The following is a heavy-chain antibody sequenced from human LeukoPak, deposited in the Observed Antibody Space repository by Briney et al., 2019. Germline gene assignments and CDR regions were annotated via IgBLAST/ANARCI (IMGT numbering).Heavy chain of an antibody. D-gene: IGHD6-13*01. V-gene: IGHV4-59*01. CDR2: ISYSGST. CDR1: GGSISSYY. CDR3: ARVVPKQQLVDAFDI. Sequence: PSETLSLTCTVSGGSISSYYWSWIRQPPGKGLEWIGYISYSGSTNYNPSLKSRVTMSVDTSKNHFSLKLSSVTAADTAVYYCARVVPKQQLVDAFDIWGQGTMVTVSS. J-gene: IGHJ3*02.